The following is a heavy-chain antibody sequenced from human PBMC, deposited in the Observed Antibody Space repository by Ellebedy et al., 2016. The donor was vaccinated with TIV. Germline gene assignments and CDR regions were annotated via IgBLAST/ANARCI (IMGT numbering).Heavy chain of an antibody. Sequence: PGGSLRLSCTVSGGSISSSTYYWGWIRQPPGKGLEWIGSIYYSGSTNYNPSLKSRVTISVDTSKNQFSLKLSSVTAADTAVFYCARQTGVINWGPYNYYGLDVWGQGTTVTVSS. D-gene: IGHD1-14*01. CDR3: ARQTGVINWGPYNYYGLDV. CDR1: GGSISSSTYY. V-gene: IGHV4-39*01. J-gene: IGHJ6*02. CDR2: IYYSGST.